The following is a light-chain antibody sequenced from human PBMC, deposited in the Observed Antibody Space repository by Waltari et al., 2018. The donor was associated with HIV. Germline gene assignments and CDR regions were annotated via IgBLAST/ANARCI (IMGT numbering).Light chain of an antibody. V-gene: IGLV3-1*01. CDR1: KLGDKY. CDR3: QAWDSSTVV. CDR2: QDS. J-gene: IGLJ2*01. Sequence: SYELTQPPSVSVSPGQTASITCSGDKLGDKYACWYQQKPGQSPVVVIYQDSKRPSGIPERFSGSNSGNTATRTISGTQAMDEADYYCQAWDSSTVVFGGGTKLTVL.